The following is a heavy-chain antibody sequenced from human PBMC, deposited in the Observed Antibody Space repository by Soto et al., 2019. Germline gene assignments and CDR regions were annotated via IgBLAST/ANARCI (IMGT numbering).Heavy chain of an antibody. J-gene: IGHJ1*01. D-gene: IGHD3-22*01. Sequence: EVQLVESGGGLIQPGGSLRLSCAASGFTVSSNYMSWVRQAPGKGLEWVSVIYSGGSTYYADSVKGRVTISRDNSKNTLYLQMNSLRAEDTAGYYCARDRVESGYPEYFQHWGQGTLVTVSS. V-gene: IGHV3-53*01. CDR3: ARDRVESGYPEYFQH. CDR1: GFTVSSNY. CDR2: IYSGGST.